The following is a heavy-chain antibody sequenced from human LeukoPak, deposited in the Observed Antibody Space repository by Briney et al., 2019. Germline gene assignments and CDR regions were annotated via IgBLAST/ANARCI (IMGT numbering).Heavy chain of an antibody. CDR2: IYYSGST. CDR1: GGSISSYY. D-gene: IGHD2-2*01. Sequence: SETLSLTCTVSGGSISSYYWSWIRQPPGKGLEWIGYIYYSGSTNYNPSLKSRVTISVDTSKNQFSLKLSSVTAADTAVYYCARACCYCSSTSCYCASWFDPWGRGTLVTVSS. CDR3: ARACCYCSSTSCYCASWFDP. V-gene: IGHV4-59*01. J-gene: IGHJ5*02.